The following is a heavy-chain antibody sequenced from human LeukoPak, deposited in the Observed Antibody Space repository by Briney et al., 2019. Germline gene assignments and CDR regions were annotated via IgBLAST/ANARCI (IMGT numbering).Heavy chain of an antibody. D-gene: IGHD2-2*01. J-gene: IGHJ4*02. CDR3: ARGFCSSSSCHFYFDY. V-gene: IGHV4-34*01. Sequence: PSETLSLTCGVHGGSFSGYYWNWIRQSPGKGLEWIGEINHSGSTNYNPSLKSRVTISVDMSKNQFFLKLNSVTAADTAVYYCARGFCSSSSCHFYFDYWGQGILVTVSS. CDR2: INHSGST. CDR1: GGSFSGYY.